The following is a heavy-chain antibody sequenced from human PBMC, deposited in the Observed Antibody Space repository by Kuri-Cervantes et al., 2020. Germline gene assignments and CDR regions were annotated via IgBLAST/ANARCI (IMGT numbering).Heavy chain of an antibody. CDR2: ISYDGSNK. J-gene: IGHJ5*01. Sequence: GGSLRLSCAASGFTFSSYAMHWVRQAPGKGLEWVAVISYDGSNKYYADSVKGRFTISRDNSKNTLYLQMDSLRADDTAVYYCANRKNWGPFDSWGQGTLVTVSS. D-gene: IGHD7-27*01. CDR1: GFTFSSYA. V-gene: IGHV3-30*07. CDR3: ANRKNWGPFDS.